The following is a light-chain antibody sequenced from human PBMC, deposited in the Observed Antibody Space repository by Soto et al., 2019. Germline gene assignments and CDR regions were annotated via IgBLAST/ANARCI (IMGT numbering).Light chain of an antibody. Sequence: EIVMTQSPATLSPSPGERATLSCRASQSVNSNLAWYQQKAGQAPRLLIYGTSTRATGIPARFSGSGSGTDFTLTISSLQFEDFAVYYCQEYNNWPRTFGQGTKVEIK. CDR3: QEYNNWPRT. J-gene: IGKJ1*01. CDR2: GTS. CDR1: QSVNSN. V-gene: IGKV3-15*01.